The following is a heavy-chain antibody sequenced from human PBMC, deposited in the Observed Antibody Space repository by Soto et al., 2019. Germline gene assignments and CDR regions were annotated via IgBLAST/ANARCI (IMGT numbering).Heavy chain of an antibody. J-gene: IGHJ6*02. D-gene: IGHD3-3*02. V-gene: IGHV1-69*12. Sequence: QVQLEQSGAEVKKPGSSVKVSCKASGGTFSTSAISWVRQAPGQGLEWMGGIMPIFRTPDYAQKFQGRVTGTADDSTSTAYMELSDLRSDDTAVYYCARDKVRPQLGGNYYYVLDVWGQGTTVTVSS. CDR2: IMPIFRTP. CDR3: ARDKVRPQLGGNYYYVLDV. CDR1: GGTFSTSA.